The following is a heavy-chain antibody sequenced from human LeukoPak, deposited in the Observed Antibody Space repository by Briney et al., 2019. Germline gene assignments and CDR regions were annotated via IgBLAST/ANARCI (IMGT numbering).Heavy chain of an antibody. CDR2: IRYDGNNE. D-gene: IGHD1-26*01. V-gene: IGHV3-30*02. CDR3: AKEEGSRAAWESSRLSCSELGY. J-gene: IGHJ4*02. CDR1: GFSLSNYV. Sequence: PGGCLRLSRVQSGFSLSNYVMHWVRQAPGKGLERVASIRYDGNNEYYADSVKGRFTISRDNSKNTLYLQMNSLRAEDTAVYYCAKEEGSRAAWESSRLSCSELGYWGQGNRVTVSS.